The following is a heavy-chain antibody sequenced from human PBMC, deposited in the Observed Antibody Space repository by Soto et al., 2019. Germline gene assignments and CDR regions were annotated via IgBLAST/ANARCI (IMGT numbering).Heavy chain of an antibody. V-gene: IGHV3-48*02. CDR3: ARDPAVPGGYFDL. Sequence: EVQLVESGGGLVQPGGSLRLSCAASGFTFSSYSMNWVRQAPGKGLEWVSYISSSSSTIYYADSVKGRFTISRDNDKNSLYLQMNSLRDEDTAGYYCARDPAVPGGYFDLWGRGTLVTVSS. J-gene: IGHJ2*01. D-gene: IGHD7-27*01. CDR1: GFTFSSYS. CDR2: ISSSSSTI.